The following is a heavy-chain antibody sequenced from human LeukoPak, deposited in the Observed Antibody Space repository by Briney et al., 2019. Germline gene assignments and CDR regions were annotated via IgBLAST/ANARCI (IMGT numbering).Heavy chain of an antibody. CDR1: GGSISSSSYY. J-gene: IGHJ4*02. V-gene: IGHV4-39*01. D-gene: IGHD2-2*02. Sequence: SSETLSLTCTVSGGSISSSSYYWGWIRQPPGKGLEWIGSIYYSGSTYYNPSLKSRVTISVDTSKNQFSLKLSSVTAADTAVYYCARAVPAAIKRYFDYWGQGTLVTVSS. CDR3: ARAVPAAIKRYFDY. CDR2: IYYSGST.